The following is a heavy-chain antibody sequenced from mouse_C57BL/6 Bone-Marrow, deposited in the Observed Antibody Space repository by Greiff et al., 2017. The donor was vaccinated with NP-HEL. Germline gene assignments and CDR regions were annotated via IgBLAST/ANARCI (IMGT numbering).Heavy chain of an antibody. V-gene: IGHV5-17*01. Sequence: EVQLVESGGGLVKPGGSLKLSCAASGFTFSDYGMPWVRQAPAPGLEWVAYISSGSVTISYAYPLTGRFTLSRDNAKNTLFLQMTRLRSEDTAMYYCARGDYDWAARFDYWGQGTTLTVSS. CDR3: ARGDYDWAARFDY. CDR1: GFTFSDYG. CDR2: ISSGSVTI. J-gene: IGHJ2*01. D-gene: IGHD2-4*01.